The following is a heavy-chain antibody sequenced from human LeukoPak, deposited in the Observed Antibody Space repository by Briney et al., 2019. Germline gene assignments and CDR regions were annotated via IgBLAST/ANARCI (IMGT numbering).Heavy chain of an antibody. CDR3: ARDRHGYSSSWSFDI. J-gene: IGHJ3*02. V-gene: IGHV4-39*07. CDR1: GGSISSSSSY. Sequence: PSETLSLTCIVSGGSISSSSSYWGWIRQPPGKGLEWIGSISYGGSPYYTPSLKSRVTISVDTSKNQFSLKLRSVTAADTAVYYCARDRHGYSSSWSFDIWGQGTVVYVSS. CDR2: ISYGGSP. D-gene: IGHD6-13*01.